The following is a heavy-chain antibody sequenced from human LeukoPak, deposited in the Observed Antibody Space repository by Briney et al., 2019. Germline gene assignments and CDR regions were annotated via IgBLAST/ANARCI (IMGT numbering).Heavy chain of an antibody. CDR1: GYTFTSYD. D-gene: IGHD5-18*01. V-gene: IGHV1-8*01. CDR3: ARLYVDTAMEPPDY. Sequence: ASVKVSCKASGYTFTSYDINWVRQATGQGLEWMGWMNPNSGNTGYAQKLQGRVTMTTDTSTSTAYMELRSLRSDDTAVYYCARLYVDTAMEPPDYWGQGTLVTVSS. CDR2: MNPNSGNT. J-gene: IGHJ4*02.